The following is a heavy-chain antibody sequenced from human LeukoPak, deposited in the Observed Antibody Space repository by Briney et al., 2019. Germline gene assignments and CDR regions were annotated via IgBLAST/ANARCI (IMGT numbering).Heavy chain of an antibody. CDR3: ARLRATGIAFDI. V-gene: IGHV3-7*01. CDR2: IKQDGSEK. J-gene: IGHJ3*02. CDR1: GFTFSSYW. Sequence: GGSLRLSCAASGFTFSSYWMTWFRQAPGKGLEWVANIKQDGSEKYYVDSVKGRFTISRDNAKNSLYLQMNSLRAEDTAVYYCARLRATGIAFDIWGQGTMVTVSS.